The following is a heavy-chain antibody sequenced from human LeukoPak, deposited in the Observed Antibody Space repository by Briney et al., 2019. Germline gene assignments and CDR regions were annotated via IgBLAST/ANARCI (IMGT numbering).Heavy chain of an antibody. CDR2: IYHSGST. Sequence: SETLSLTCTVSGGSISSYYWGWIRQPPGKGLEWIGSIYHSGSTYYNPSLKSRVTISVDTSKNQFSLKLSSVTAADTAVYYCARVQIAAAGDNWFDPWGQGTLVTVSS. D-gene: IGHD6-13*01. CDR1: GGSISSYY. CDR3: ARVQIAAAGDNWFDP. J-gene: IGHJ5*02. V-gene: IGHV4-38-2*02.